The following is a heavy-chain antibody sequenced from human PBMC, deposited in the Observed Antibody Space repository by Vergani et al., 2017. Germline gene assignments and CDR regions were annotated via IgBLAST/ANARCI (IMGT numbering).Heavy chain of an antibody. D-gene: IGHD6-19*01. V-gene: IGHV5-51*01. CDR2: IYPGDSDT. CDR1: GYSFTSYW. J-gene: IGHJ6*02. CDR3: ARGAVAASYYYGMDV. Sequence: EVQLVQSGAEGKKPGESLKISCKGSGYSFTSYWIVWVRQMPGKGLEWMGIIYPGDSDTRYSPSFQGQVTISADKSISTAYLQWSSLKASDTAMYYCARGAVAASYYYGMDVWGQGTTVTVSS.